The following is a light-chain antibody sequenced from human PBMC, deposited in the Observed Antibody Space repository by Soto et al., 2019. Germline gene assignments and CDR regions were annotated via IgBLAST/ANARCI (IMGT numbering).Light chain of an antibody. V-gene: IGKV3-20*01. CDR1: QSVSDTY. CDR3: QQYGSSPWT. Sequence: EIVLTQSPGTLSLSPGDRATLSCRASQSVSDTYIAWYQQKPGQAPRLLIYGASSRATGMPDRFSGSGSGTDFTLTISRLEPADFAVYSCQQYGSSPWTFGQGTQVEIK. J-gene: IGKJ1*01. CDR2: GAS.